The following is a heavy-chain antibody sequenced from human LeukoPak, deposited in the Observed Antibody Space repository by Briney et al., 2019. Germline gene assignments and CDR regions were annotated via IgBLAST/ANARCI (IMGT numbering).Heavy chain of an antibody. CDR1: GFTFSSYA. CDR2: ISGSGGST. Sequence: PGGSLRLSCAASGFTFSSYAMSWVRQAPRKGLEWVSAISGSGGSTYYADSVKGRFTISRDNSKNTLYLQMNSLRAEDTAVYYCAKPRRDGYNHFDYWGQGTLVTVSS. CDR3: AKPRRDGYNHFDY. D-gene: IGHD5-24*01. V-gene: IGHV3-23*01. J-gene: IGHJ4*02.